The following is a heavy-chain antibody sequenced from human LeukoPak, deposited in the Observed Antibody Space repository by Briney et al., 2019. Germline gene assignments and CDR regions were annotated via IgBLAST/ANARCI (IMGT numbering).Heavy chain of an antibody. CDR1: GYTFTSYY. CDR2: INPSGGST. J-gene: IGHJ4*02. CDR3: ARDLRRYYDSSGLDY. Sequence: ASVKVSCKASGYTFTSYYMHWVRQAPGQGLEWMGIINPSGGSTSYAQKFQGRVTMTRDTSTSTVYMELSSLRSEDTAVYYCARDLRRYYDSSGLDYWGQGTLVTVSS. D-gene: IGHD3-22*01. V-gene: IGHV1-46*01.